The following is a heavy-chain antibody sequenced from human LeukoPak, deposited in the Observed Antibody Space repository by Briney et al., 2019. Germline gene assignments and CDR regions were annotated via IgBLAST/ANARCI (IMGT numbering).Heavy chain of an antibody. CDR3: ATSGSHITNDY. Sequence: PSETLSLTCTVSGGSISSYYWSWIRQPPGKGLEWIGYIYTSGSTNYNPSLKSRVTISVDTSKNQFSLKLSSVTAADTAVYYCATSGSHITNDYWGQGTLVTVSS. CDR1: GGSISSYY. D-gene: IGHD1-26*01. J-gene: IGHJ4*02. V-gene: IGHV4-4*09. CDR2: IYTSGST.